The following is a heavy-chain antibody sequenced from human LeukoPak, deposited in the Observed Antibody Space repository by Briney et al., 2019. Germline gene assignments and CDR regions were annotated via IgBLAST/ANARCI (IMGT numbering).Heavy chain of an antibody. CDR3: ITLTTVTPGVDY. J-gene: IGHJ4*02. V-gene: IGHV3-15*01. Sequence: GGSLRLSCAASGFTFSNAWMSWVRQAPGKGLEWVGRIKSKTDGGTTDYAAPVKGRFTISRDDSKYTLYLQMNSLRTEDTAVYYCITLTTVTPGVDYWGQGTLVTVSS. D-gene: IGHD4-17*01. CDR1: GFTFSNAW. CDR2: IKSKTDGGTT.